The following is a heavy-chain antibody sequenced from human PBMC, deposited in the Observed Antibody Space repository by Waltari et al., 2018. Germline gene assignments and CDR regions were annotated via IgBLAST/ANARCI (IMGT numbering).Heavy chain of an antibody. CDR1: GFSFSSYS. V-gene: IGHV3-21*01. J-gene: IGHJ3*02. Sequence: EVQLVESGGGLVKPGGSLRLSCAASGFSFSSYSMNWVRQAPGKGLEWVSSISSSSYIYYADSVKGRFTISRDNAKNSLYLQMNSLRAEDTAVYYCARPRTGAFDIWGQGTMVTVSS. CDR3: ARPRTGAFDI. CDR2: ISSSSYI.